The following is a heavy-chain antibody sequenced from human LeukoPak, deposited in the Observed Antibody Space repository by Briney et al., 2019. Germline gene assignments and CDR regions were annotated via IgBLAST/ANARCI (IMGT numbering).Heavy chain of an antibody. CDR3: AKDLLINYYYGMDV. CDR1: GFTFSSYG. V-gene: IGHV3-30*18. Sequence: GRSLRLSCAASGFTFSSYGMHWVRQAPGKGLEWVAVISYDGSNKYYAGSVKGRFTISRDNSKSTLYLQMNSLRAEDTAVYYCAKDLLINYYYGMDVWGQGTTVTVSS. J-gene: IGHJ6*02. CDR2: ISYDGSNK. D-gene: IGHD2-15*01.